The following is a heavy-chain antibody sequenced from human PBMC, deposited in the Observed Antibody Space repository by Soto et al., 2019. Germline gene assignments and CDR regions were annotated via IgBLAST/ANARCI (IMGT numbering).Heavy chain of an antibody. J-gene: IGHJ6*03. CDR3: ARHGVAGAIYYYFYMDV. CDR1: GGSLSNYY. V-gene: IGHV4-59*08. Sequence: SEALSLPCTVSGGSLSNYYWSWIRQPPGKGLEWIGYIYYSGSTNYNPSLKSRVTISVDTSKNHFSLNLSSVTAADTAVYYCARHGVAGAIYYYFYMDVWGKGTTVTVSS. D-gene: IGHD6-19*01. CDR2: IYYSGST.